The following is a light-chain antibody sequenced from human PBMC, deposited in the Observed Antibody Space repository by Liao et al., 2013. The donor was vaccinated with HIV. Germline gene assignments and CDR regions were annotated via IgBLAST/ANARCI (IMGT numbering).Light chain of an antibody. CDR2: KDS. CDR1: NIGSKS. J-gene: IGLJ3*02. CDR3: QSADSSGTYRWV. Sequence: SYVLTQPPSVSVAPGKTARITCGGNNIGSKSVHWYQQKPGQAPVLVIYKDSERPSRESLERFSGSSSGTTVTLTISGVQAEDEADYYCQSADSSGTYRWVFGGGTKLTVL. V-gene: IGLV3-25*03.